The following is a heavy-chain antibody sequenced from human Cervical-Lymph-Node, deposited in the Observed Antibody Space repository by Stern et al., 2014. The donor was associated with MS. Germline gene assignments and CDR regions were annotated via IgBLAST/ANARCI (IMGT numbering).Heavy chain of an antibody. V-gene: IGHV1-46*01. Sequence: VQLVDSGAEVKKPGASVKISCKAPGYKFTNYYIHWMRQAPGQGPEWMGMINPSGDSTTYAQKFQGRVTMTRDTSTSTVYMELSRLRSEDAAVYYCASGRLGYWGQGTQVTVSS. CDR1: GYKFTNYY. CDR2: INPSGDST. J-gene: IGHJ4*02. CDR3: ASGRLGY.